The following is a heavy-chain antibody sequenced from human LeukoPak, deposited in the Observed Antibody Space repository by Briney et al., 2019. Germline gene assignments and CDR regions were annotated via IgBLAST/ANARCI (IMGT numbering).Heavy chain of an antibody. CDR3: ARDRLGYSSSSAMNWFDP. CDR2: IYHSGST. Sequence: PSETLSLTCTVSGGSISSGGYYWSWIRQPPGKGLEWIGYIYHSGSTYYNPSLKSRVTISVDRSKNQFSLKLSSVTAADTAVYYCARDRLGYSSSSAMNWFDPWGQGTLVTVSS. V-gene: IGHV4-30-2*01. D-gene: IGHD6-6*01. CDR1: GGSISSGGYY. J-gene: IGHJ5*02.